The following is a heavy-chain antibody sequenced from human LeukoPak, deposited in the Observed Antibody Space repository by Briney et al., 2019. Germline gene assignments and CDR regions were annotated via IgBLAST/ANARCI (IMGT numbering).Heavy chain of an antibody. V-gene: IGHV1-46*01. CDR1: GYTFISHY. CDR3: AREYYYDSSGYYYFDY. CDR2: INPSGSST. J-gene: IGHJ4*02. D-gene: IGHD3-22*01. Sequence: GASVKVSCKASGYTFISHYMHWVRQAPGQGLEWMGIINPSGSSTNYAQKLQGRVTMTTDTSTSTAYMELRSLRSDDTAVYYCAREYYYDSSGYYYFDYWGQGTLVTVSS.